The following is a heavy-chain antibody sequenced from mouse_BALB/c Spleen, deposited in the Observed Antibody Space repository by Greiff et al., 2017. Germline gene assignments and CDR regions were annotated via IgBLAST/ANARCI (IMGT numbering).Heavy chain of an antibody. CDR2: ISTYYGDA. Sequence: VQLQQSGAELVRPGVSVKISCKGSGYTFTDYAMHWVKQSHAKSLEWIGVISTYYGDASYNQKFKGKATMTVDKSSSTAYMELARLTSEDSAIYCCARGGDGYSYYFDFWGQGTTLTVSS. V-gene: IGHV1S137*01. CDR1: GYTFTDYA. CDR3: ARGGDGYSYYFDF. J-gene: IGHJ2*01. D-gene: IGHD2-3*01.